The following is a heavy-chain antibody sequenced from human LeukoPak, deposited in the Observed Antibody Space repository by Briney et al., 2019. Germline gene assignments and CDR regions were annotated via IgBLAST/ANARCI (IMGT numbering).Heavy chain of an antibody. CDR3: ARGVAYSARNYYYYMDV. Sequence: PGGSLRLSCAASGFTFSSYAMHWVRQAPGKGLEWVAVISYDGSNKYYADSVKGRFTISRDNSKNTLYLQMNSLRAEDTAVYYCARGVAYSARNYYYYMDVWGKGTTVTVSS. CDR1: GFTFSSYA. CDR2: ISYDGSNK. V-gene: IGHV3-30-3*01. D-gene: IGHD5-12*01. J-gene: IGHJ6*03.